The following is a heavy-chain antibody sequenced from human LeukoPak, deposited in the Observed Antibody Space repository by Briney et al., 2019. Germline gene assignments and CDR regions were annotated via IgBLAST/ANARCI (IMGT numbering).Heavy chain of an antibody. D-gene: IGHD6-19*01. CDR3: AKDLEPYTSGWYGDY. J-gene: IGHJ4*02. V-gene: IGHV3-30*18. Sequence: GGPLRLSCAASGFTFSSYGMQWVRQAPGKGLEWVAVISYDGSNTYYADSVKGRFTISRDNSKNTLYLQMNSLRVEDTAVYHCAKDLEPYTSGWYGDYWGQGTLVTVSS. CDR2: ISYDGSNT. CDR1: GFTFSSYG.